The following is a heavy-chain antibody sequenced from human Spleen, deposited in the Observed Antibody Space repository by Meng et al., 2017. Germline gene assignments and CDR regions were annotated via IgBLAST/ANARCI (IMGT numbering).Heavy chain of an antibody. Sequence: GESLKISCAASGFTVTSNEMSWVRQAPGKGLEWVSYSSGSGSTKFYADSVKGRFTISRDNAKNSLYLQMNSLRAEDTAVYYCATYYESTYGDGFDIWGQGTMVTVSS. CDR3: ATYYESTYGDGFDI. V-gene: IGHV3-48*03. J-gene: IGHJ3*02. CDR2: SSGSGSTK. D-gene: IGHD3-22*01. CDR1: GFTVTSNE.